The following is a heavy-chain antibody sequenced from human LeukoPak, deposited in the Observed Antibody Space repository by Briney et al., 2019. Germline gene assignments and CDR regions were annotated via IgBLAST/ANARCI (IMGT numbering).Heavy chain of an antibody. V-gene: IGHV3-23*01. CDR1: GFTFSTFA. J-gene: IGHJ4*02. D-gene: IGHD6-19*01. Sequence: GGSLRLSCAASGFTFSTFAMSWVRQAPGKELEWVSAIDGSGDATYYAPSVKGRFTISRDNSKDTLYLQMNSLRAEDTAVYYCARGYSSGLHFDYWGQGTLVTVSS. CDR2: IDGSGDAT. CDR3: ARGYSSGLHFDY.